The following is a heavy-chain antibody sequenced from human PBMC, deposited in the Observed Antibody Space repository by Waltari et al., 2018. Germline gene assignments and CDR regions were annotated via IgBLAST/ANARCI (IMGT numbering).Heavy chain of an antibody. Sequence: QVQLQQSGPGLVKPLPTLSLTCAISGDSVSSTYRAWNWIRQSPSRGLEWLGRTFYRSKWYYDYAISVKSRITINADTSKNQFFLQLNSVTPEDTAVYYCARGRDSAFDYWGQGTLVTVSS. V-gene: IGHV6-1*01. CDR3: ARGRDSAFDY. CDR2: TFYRSKWYY. D-gene: IGHD3-10*01. CDR1: GDSVSSTYRA. J-gene: IGHJ4*02.